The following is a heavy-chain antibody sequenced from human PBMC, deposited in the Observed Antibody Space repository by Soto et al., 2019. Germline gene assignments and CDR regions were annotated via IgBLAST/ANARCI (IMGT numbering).Heavy chain of an antibody. CDR1: GYTFTSYG. CDR2: ISAYNGNT. CDR3: ARGKNSVVVAATGWFDP. J-gene: IGHJ5*02. Sequence: ASVKVSCKASGYTFTSYGISWVRQAPGQGLEWMGWISAYNGNTNYAQKLQGRVTMTTDTSTSTAYMELRSLRSDDTAVYYCARGKNSVVVAATGWFDPWGQGTLVTVSS. V-gene: IGHV1-18*01. D-gene: IGHD2-15*01.